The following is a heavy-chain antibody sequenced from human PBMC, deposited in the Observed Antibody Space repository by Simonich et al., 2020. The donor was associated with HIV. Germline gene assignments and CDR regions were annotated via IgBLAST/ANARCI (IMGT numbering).Heavy chain of an antibody. CDR1: GGSSSGYY. CDR3: GGGGPISSSWYRA. D-gene: IGHD6-13*01. V-gene: IGHV4-34*11. Sequence: QVQLQQWGAGLLKPSETLSLTCAVYGGSSSGYYGSWIRQPPGKGLEWIGYIYYSGSTNIHPPPKRWVTISVDTSKNPFSRKLNAVTAADTAGYYWGGGGPISSSWYRAWGQGTLVTVSS. J-gene: IGHJ5*02. CDR2: IYYSGST.